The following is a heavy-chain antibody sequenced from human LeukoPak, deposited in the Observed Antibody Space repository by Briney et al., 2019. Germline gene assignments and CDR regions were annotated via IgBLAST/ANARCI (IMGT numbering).Heavy chain of an antibody. CDR1: GFTVSSNY. CDR3: ARDSLYGDYESD. D-gene: IGHD4-17*01. CDR2: IYSGGST. J-gene: IGHJ4*02. Sequence: GGSLRLSCAASGFTVSSNYMSWVRQAPGKGLEWVSVIYSGGSTYYADSVKGRFTISRDTSKNTLYLQMNSLRAEDTAVYYCARDSLYGDYESDWGQGTLVTVSS. V-gene: IGHV3-66*01.